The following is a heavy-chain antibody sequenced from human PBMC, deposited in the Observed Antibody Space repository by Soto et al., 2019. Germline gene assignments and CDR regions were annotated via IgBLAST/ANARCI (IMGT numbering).Heavy chain of an antibody. Sequence: SLRLSCAASGFTFSSYAMSWVRQAPGKGLEWASAISGSGGSTYYADSVKGRFTISRDNSKNTLYLQMNSLRAEDTAVYYCAKALYGTYYYYGMDVWGQGTTVTVSS. V-gene: IGHV3-23*01. CDR2: ISGSGGST. CDR1: GFTFSSYA. J-gene: IGHJ6*02. CDR3: AKALYGTYYYYGMDV. D-gene: IGHD1-1*01.